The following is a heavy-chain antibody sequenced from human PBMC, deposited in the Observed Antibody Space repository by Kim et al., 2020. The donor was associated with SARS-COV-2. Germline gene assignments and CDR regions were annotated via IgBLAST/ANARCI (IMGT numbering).Heavy chain of an antibody. D-gene: IGHD6-13*01. V-gene: IGHV3-33*01. J-gene: IGHJ6*02. CDR1: GFTFSSYG. Sequence: GGSLRLSCAASGFTFSSYGMHWVRQAPGKGLEWVAVIWYDGSNKYYADSVKGRFTISRDNSKNTLYLQMNSLRAEDTAVYYCARVLGMFSSWYVIPDYYYYYGMDVWGQGTTVTVSS. CDR3: ARVLGMFSSWYVIPDYYYYYGMDV. CDR2: IWYDGSNK.